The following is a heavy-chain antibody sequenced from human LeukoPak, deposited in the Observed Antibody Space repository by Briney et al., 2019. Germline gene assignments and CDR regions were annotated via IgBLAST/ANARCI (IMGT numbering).Heavy chain of an antibody. V-gene: IGHV3-21*01. CDR1: GFTFDTYN. J-gene: IGHJ6*04. Sequence: GGSLRLSCAASGFTFDTYNFNWVRQAPGKGLEWVSSIRSYSSYIYYADSVKGRFTISRDDAKKSLDLQMNSLRAEDTAVYFCARYSEVYEYVDVWGAGTTVIVSS. D-gene: IGHD5/OR15-5a*01. CDR2: IRSYSSYI. CDR3: ARYSEVYEYVDV.